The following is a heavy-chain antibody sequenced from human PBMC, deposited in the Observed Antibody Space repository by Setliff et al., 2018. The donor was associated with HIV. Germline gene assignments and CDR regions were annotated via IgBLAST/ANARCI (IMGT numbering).Heavy chain of an antibody. Sequence: GGSLRLSCAASGFTLSDHWMHWVRQVPGKGLVWVSRTNNDGSITNYADFVKGRFTMSRDSAKNTLYLQMNSLTVADTAVYYCARGRYYREISDSLFDFWGQGTLVTVSS. V-gene: IGHV3-74*01. CDR2: TNNDGSIT. CDR3: ARGRYYREISDSLFDF. CDR1: GFTLSDHW. J-gene: IGHJ4*02. D-gene: IGHD3-16*01.